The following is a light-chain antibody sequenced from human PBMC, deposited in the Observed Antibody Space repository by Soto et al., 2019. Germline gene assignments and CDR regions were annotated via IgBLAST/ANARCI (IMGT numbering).Light chain of an antibody. J-gene: IGLJ1*01. Sequence: QSVLTQPPSASGTPGQRVTISCFGSSSNMGSNTVHWFQQLPGSAPKPLIYTNDQRPSGVPERFSGSKSGTSASLTISGLQSEDEADYYCAVWDDSLNGHVFGTGTKLTVL. CDR3: AVWDDSLNGHV. V-gene: IGLV1-44*01. CDR1: SSNMGSNT. CDR2: TND.